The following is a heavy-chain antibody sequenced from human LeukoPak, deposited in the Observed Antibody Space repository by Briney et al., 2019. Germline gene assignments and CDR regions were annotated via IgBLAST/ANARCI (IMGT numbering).Heavy chain of an antibody. CDR3: AREATDSSFSGFDY. CDR2: ISSSSSYI. J-gene: IGHJ4*02. Sequence: GGSLRLSCAASGFTFSSYSMNWVRQPPGKGLEWVSSISSSSSYIYYADSVKGRFTISRDNAKNSLYLQMNSLRAEDTAVYYCAREATDSSFSGFDYWGQGTLVTVPS. D-gene: IGHD6-6*01. CDR1: GFTFSSYS. V-gene: IGHV3-21*01.